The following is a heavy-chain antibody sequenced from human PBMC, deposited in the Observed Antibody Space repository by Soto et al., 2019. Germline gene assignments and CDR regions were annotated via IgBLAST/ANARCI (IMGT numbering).Heavy chain of an antibody. CDR2: INHSGST. D-gene: IGHD3-9*01. J-gene: IGHJ4*02. CDR1: GGSISSYY. CDR3: ARGGPHLLRYFDWSPFDY. Sequence: SETLSLTCTVSGGSISSYYWSWIRQPPGKGLEWIGEINHSGSTNYNPFLKSRVTISVDTSKNQFSLKLSSVTAADTAVYYCARGGPHLLRYFDWSPFDYWGQVTLVTVSS. V-gene: IGHV4-34*01.